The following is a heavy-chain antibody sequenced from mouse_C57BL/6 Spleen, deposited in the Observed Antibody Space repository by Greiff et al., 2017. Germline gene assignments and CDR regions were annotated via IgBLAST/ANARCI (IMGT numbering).Heavy chain of an antibody. CDR3: ARGYYYGSRRYFDV. V-gene: IGHV1-52*01. D-gene: IGHD1-1*01. J-gene: IGHJ1*03. CDR1: GYTFTSYW. CDR2: IDPSDSET. Sequence: QVQLQQSGAELVRPGSSVKLSCKASGYTFTSYWMHWVKQRPIQGLEWIGNIDPSDSETHYNQKFKDKATLTVDKSSSTAYMQLSSLTSEDSAVYYCARGYYYGSRRYFDVWGTGTTVTVSS.